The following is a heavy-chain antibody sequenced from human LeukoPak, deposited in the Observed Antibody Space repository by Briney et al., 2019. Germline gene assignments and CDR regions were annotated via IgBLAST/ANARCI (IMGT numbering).Heavy chain of an antibody. D-gene: IGHD5-24*01. CDR1: GFTFSSYE. CDR3: ARRSGRRYEY. V-gene: IGHV3-48*03. CDR2: ISGGGEST. Sequence: GGSLRLSCAASGFTFSSYEMNWVRHAPGRGLGWVSHISGGGESTVYPDAVKGRFTISRDNAKNSLYLQMNSLRVEDTGVYYCARRSGRRYEYWGQGVLVTVSP. J-gene: IGHJ4*02.